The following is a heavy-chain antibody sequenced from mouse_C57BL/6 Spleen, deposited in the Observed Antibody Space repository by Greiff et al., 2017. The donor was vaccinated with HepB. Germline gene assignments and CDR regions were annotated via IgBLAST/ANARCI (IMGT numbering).Heavy chain of an antibody. CDR2: IYPRDGST. Sequence: VQLQQSDAELVKPGASVKISCKVSGYTFTDHTIHWMKQRPEQGLEWIGYIYPRDGSTKYNEKFKGKATLTADKSSSTADMQLNSLTSEDSAVYFCARERDYYGSSYVDWYFDVWGTGTTVTVSS. D-gene: IGHD1-1*01. J-gene: IGHJ1*03. CDR1: GYTFTDHT. CDR3: ARERDYYGSSYVDWYFDV. V-gene: IGHV1-78*01.